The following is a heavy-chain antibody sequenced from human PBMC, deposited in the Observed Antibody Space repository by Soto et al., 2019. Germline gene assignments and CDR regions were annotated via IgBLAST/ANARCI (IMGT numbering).Heavy chain of an antibody. J-gene: IGHJ4*02. CDR2: ISGSGGST. CDR1: GFTFRSYA. Sequence: EVQLLESGGGLVQPRGSLRFSCAASGFTFRSYAMSWVRQAPGNGLEWVSAISGSGGSTYYADSVKGRFTISRDNSKNTLYLQMHSLRAEDTAVYYCAKYEQTVALDFDYWGQGTLVTVSS. CDR3: AKYEQTVALDFDY. V-gene: IGHV3-23*01. D-gene: IGHD6-19*01.